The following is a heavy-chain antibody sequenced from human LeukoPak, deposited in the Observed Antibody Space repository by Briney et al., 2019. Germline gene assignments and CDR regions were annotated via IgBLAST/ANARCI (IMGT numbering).Heavy chain of an antibody. CDR1: GFTFSRYG. CDR2: IWYNGSNK. V-gene: IGHV3-33*06. CDR3: AKDIRAAASPTPGRFDP. J-gene: IGHJ5*02. Sequence: PGGSLRLSCAASGFTFSRYGMHWVRQAPGKGLEWVAVIWYNGSNKYYADSVKGRFTISRANSKNTLYLQMNSLRAEDTAVYYCAKDIRAAASPTPGRFDPWGQGTLVTVSS. D-gene: IGHD6-13*01.